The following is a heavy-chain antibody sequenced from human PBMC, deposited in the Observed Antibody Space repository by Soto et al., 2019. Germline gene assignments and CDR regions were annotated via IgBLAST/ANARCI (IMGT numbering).Heavy chain of an antibody. D-gene: IGHD2-8*01. CDR1: GYTLTELS. CDR3: ATPSTAECTNGVCYSNWFDP. CDR2: FDPEDGET. Sequence: ASVKVSCKVSGYTLTELSMHWVRQAPGKGLEWMGGFDPEDGETIYAQKFQGRVTMTEGTSTDTAYMELSSLRSEDTAVYYCATPSTAECTNGVCYSNWFDPWGQGTLVTVSS. J-gene: IGHJ5*02. V-gene: IGHV1-24*01.